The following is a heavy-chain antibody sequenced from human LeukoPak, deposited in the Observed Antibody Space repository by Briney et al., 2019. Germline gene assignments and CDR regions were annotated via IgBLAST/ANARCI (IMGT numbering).Heavy chain of an antibody. CDR2: INPSGGST. J-gene: IGHJ4*02. D-gene: IGHD3-16*01. V-gene: IGHV1-46*01. Sequence: GASVTVSFKASGYTFTSYYMHWVRQAPGQGLEWVGIINPSGGSTSYSQKFQGRVTITRDTSTSTVYMELSSLRYEDTAVYYCARDGGNSIPYWGQGTLVTVSS. CDR3: ARDGGNSIPY. CDR1: GYTFTSYY.